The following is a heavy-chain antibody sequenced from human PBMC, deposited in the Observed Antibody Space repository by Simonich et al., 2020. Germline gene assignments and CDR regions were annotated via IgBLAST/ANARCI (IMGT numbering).Heavy chain of an antibody. J-gene: IGHJ3*02. CDR2: INSDGSST. V-gene: IGHV3-74*01. CDR1: GFTFSSYW. D-gene: IGHD4-4*01. Sequence: EVQLVESGGGLVQPGGPLRLSCAASGFTFSSYWMHWVRQAPGKGLVWGARINSDGSSTSYADPVKGRFTISRDNAKNTLYLQMNSLRAEDTAVYYCARDYSNYDAFDIWGQGTMVTVSS. CDR3: ARDYSNYDAFDI.